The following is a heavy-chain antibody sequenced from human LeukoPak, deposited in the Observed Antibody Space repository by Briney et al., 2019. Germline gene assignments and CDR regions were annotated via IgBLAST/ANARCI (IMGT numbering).Heavy chain of an antibody. J-gene: IGHJ5*02. CDR1: GGTFISYA. CDR2: IIPIFGTA. Sequence: EASVKVSCKASGGTFISYAISWVRQAPGQGLECMGGIIPIFGTANYAQKFQGRVTITADESTSTAYMELSSLRSEDTAVYYCARGNGGSYDWFDPWGQGTLVTVSS. D-gene: IGHD1-26*01. V-gene: IGHV1-69*13. CDR3: ARGNGGSYDWFDP.